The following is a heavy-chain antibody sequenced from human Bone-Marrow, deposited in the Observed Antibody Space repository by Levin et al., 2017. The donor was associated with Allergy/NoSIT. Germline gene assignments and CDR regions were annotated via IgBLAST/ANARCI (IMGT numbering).Heavy chain of an antibody. J-gene: IGHJ2*01. Sequence: SCEASGFNISDYYMTWIRQAPGKGLEWVSYISPNGGTIYYAYSVKGRFTISRDNAKNSLYLQMSSLRAEDTAVYYCARDLEGDDYGGHWYFDLWGRGTLVTVSS. CDR3: ARDLEGDDYGGHWYFDL. CDR1: GFNISDYY. CDR2: ISPNGGTI. D-gene: IGHD4-23*01. V-gene: IGHV3-11*01.